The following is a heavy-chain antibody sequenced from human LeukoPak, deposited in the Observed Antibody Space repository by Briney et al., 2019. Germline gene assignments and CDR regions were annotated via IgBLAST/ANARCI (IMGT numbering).Heavy chain of an antibody. CDR3: ARGLKPYCTNGVCYTGDF. CDR2: MNPSGRT. D-gene: IGHD2-8*01. CDR1: GGSLSGFY. V-gene: IGHV4-34*01. Sequence: PSETLSLTCGVYGGSLSGFYWDWIRQPPGQGLEWIGEMNPSGRTTYNPSLKSRVSMSLDTSKNQFSLKLSSVTAADTAVYYCARGLKPYCTNGVCYTGDFWGQGTLVTVSP. J-gene: IGHJ4*02.